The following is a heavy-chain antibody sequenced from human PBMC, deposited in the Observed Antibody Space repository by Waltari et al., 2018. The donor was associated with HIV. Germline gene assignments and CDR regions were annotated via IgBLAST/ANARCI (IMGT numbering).Heavy chain of an antibody. J-gene: IGHJ4*02. V-gene: IGHV2-5*02. CDR3: AHASGSDGSGYYFPFDY. D-gene: IGHD3-22*01. CDR2: IYWDDDK. Sequence: QITLKESGPTLVKPTQTLTLTCTFSGFSLSTSGVGVGWIRQPPGKALEWLALIYWDDDKRYSPSLKSRLTITKDTSKNQVVLTMTNMDPVDTATYYCAHASGSDGSGYYFPFDYWGQGTLVTVSS. CDR1: GFSLSTSGVG.